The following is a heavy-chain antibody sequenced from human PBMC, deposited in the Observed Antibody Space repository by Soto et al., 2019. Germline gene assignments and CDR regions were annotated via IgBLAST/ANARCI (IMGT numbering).Heavy chain of an antibody. V-gene: IGHV1-69*01. CDR3: ARGSIPAASSFDS. D-gene: IGHD2-2*01. CDR2: IIPMFGTA. CDR1: GGTFRTHA. J-gene: IGHJ4*02. Sequence: QVQLVQSGAEVKKPGSSVNVSCQASGGTFRTHAISWVRQAPGQGIEWMGGIIPMFGTANYAPKFQGTVTITAVESTNTASMDLSSLSSEDTAVYDCARGSIPAASSFDSWGQGTPVTVSS.